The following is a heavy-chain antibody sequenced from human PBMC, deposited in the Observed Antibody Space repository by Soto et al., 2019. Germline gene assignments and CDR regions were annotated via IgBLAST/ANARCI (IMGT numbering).Heavy chain of an antibody. CDR3: ARDTNGLHY. CDR1: GLIFSNYK. J-gene: IGHJ4*02. Sequence: GGSLRLSCAASGLIFSNYKMHWVRQASGKGLVWVSRINTDGSITDYADSVKGRFTVSRDNAKNTMYLQMNSLTADDTAVYYCARDTNGLHYWGQGTLVTVSS. V-gene: IGHV3-74*01. CDR2: INTDGSIT. D-gene: IGHD2-8*01.